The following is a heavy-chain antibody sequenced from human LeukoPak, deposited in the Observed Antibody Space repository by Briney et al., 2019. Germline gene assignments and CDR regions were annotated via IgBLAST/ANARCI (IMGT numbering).Heavy chain of an antibody. Sequence: SETLSLTCTVSGGSISSYYWSWIRQPAGKGLEWIGRIYNSGSANYNPSLKSRVTMSVDTSKNQFSLKLSSVTAADTAVYYCAREGLPGTLYYYYYMDVWGKGTTVTVSS. CDR3: AREGLPGTLYYYYYMDV. CDR2: IYNSGSA. V-gene: IGHV4-4*07. J-gene: IGHJ6*03. CDR1: GGSISSYY.